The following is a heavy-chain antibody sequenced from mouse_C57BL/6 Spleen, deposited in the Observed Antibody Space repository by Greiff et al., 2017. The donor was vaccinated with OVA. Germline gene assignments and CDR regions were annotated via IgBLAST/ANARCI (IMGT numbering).Heavy chain of an antibody. Sequence: EVKVEESGGGLVQPGGSMKLSCVASGFTFSNYWMNWVRQSPEKGLEWVAQIRLKSDNYATHYAESVKGRFTISRDDFKSSVYLQMNNLRAEDTGIYYCTGSNPLLYYAMDYWGQGTSVTVSS. CDR1: GFTFSNYW. D-gene: IGHD2-5*01. CDR3: TGSNPLLYYAMDY. V-gene: IGHV6-3*01. CDR2: IRLKSDNYAT. J-gene: IGHJ4*01.